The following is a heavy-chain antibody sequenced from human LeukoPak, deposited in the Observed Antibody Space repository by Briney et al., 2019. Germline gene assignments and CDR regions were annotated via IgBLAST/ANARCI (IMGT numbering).Heavy chain of an antibody. CDR3: VSPPSSTWNH. J-gene: IGHJ5*02. Sequence: GGSLRLSCAASGFAFSSYTMNWVRQAPGKGPEWVSSISTSSSYIYYADSLKGRFTVSRDNAKNSLYLQMNSLRAEDTAVYYCVSPPSSTWNHWGQGTLVTVSS. CDR1: GFAFSSYT. V-gene: IGHV3-21*01. CDR2: ISTSSSYI. D-gene: IGHD6-13*01.